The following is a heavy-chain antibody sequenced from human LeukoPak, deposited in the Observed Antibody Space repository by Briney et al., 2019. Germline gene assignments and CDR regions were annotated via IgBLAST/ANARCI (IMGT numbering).Heavy chain of an antibody. J-gene: IGHJ6*03. CDR2: INPSGGST. D-gene: IGHD2-2*02. CDR1: GYTFTSYY. CDR3: ARKVVPAAIHRYYYYMDV. Sequence: ASVKVSCKASGYTFTSYYMHWVRQAPGQGLEWMGIINPSGGSTSYAQKFQGRVTMTRDTSTSTAYMELRSLRSDDTAVYYCARKVVPAAIHRYYYYMDVWGKGTTVTVSS. V-gene: IGHV1-46*01.